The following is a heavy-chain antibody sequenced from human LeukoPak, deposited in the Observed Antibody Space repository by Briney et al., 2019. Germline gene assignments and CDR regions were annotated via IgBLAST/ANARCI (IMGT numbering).Heavy chain of an antibody. Sequence: KSGGSLRLSCTASGFTFGDYAMSWFRQPPGKGLEWIGEINHSGSTNYNPSLKSRVTISVDTSKNQFSLKLSSVTAADTAVYYCARGRLYGGRYRWDYFDYWGQGTLVTVSS. CDR1: GFTFGDYA. CDR2: INHSGST. CDR3: ARGRLYGGRYRWDYFDY. V-gene: IGHV4-34*01. D-gene: IGHD6-19*01. J-gene: IGHJ4*02.